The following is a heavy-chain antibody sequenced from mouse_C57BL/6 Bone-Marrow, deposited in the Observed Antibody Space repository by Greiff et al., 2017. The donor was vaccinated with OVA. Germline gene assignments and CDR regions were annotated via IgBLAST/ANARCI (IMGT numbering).Heavy chain of an antibody. D-gene: IGHD1-1*01. CDR1: GYTFTSYG. J-gene: IGHJ1*03. Sequence: EVQLQQSGAELVRPGSSVKMSCKTSGYTFTSYGINWVKQRPGQGLEWIGYIYIGNGYTEYNEKFKGKATLTVDKSSSTAYMELRSLTSEDSAVYYCARLGYYGSSFSSYWYFDVWGTGTTVTVSS. CDR2: IYIGNGYT. CDR3: ARLGYYGSSFSSYWYFDV. V-gene: IGHV1-58*01.